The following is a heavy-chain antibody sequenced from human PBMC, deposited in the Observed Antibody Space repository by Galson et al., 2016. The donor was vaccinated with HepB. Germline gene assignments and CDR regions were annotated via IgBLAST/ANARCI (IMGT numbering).Heavy chain of an antibody. CDR1: GFTFSDYY. Sequence: SLRLSCAASGFTFSDYYMSWIRQAPGKGLEWVSYISSSGSTIYYADAVKGRFTISRDNAKNSLYLQMNSLRAEDTAVYYCARDTGDFWSGYTDGLFDYWGQGTLVTVSS. D-gene: IGHD3-3*01. J-gene: IGHJ4*02. V-gene: IGHV3-11*01. CDR2: ISSSGSTI. CDR3: ARDTGDFWSGYTDGLFDY.